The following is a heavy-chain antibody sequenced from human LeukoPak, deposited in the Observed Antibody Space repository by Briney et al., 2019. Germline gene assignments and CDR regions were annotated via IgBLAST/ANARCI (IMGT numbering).Heavy chain of an antibody. J-gene: IGHJ6*03. D-gene: IGHD5-12*01. CDR1: GGSISTYY. CDR2: IYYSGST. CDR3: ASSGFRYYYMDV. Sequence: SETLSLTCTVSGGSISTYYWSWIRQPPGKGLEWIGYIYYSGSTNYNPSLKSRVTTSVDTSKNQFSLKLSSVTAADTAVYYCASSGFRYYYMDVWGKGTTVTVSS. V-gene: IGHV4-59*01.